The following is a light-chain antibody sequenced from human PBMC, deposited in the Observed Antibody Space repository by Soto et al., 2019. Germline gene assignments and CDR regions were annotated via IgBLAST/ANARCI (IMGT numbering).Light chain of an antibody. V-gene: IGLV2-14*01. Sequence: QSVLTQPASVSGSPGQSITISCTGTSSDVGGYDYVSWYQLHPGKAPKLMVFEVSNRPSGVSNRFSGSKSGNTASLTISGLQAEDEAYYYCSSYTSSSTLVFGSGTKLTVL. CDR3: SSYTSSSTLV. J-gene: IGLJ1*01. CDR2: EVS. CDR1: SSDVGGYDY.